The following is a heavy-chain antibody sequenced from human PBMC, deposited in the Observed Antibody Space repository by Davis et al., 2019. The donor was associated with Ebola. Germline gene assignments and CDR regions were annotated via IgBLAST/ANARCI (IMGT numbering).Heavy chain of an antibody. D-gene: IGHD6-13*01. J-gene: IGHJ5*02. CDR3: ARHDSSSWYGWFDP. CDR2: IYYSGST. CDR1: GGSISSYY. V-gene: IGHV4-59*08. Sequence: SETLSLTCTVSGGSISSYYWSWIRQPPGKGLEWIGYIYYSGSTNYNPSLKSRVTISVDTSKNQFSLKLSSVTAADTAMYYCARHDSSSWYGWFDPWGQGTLVTVSS.